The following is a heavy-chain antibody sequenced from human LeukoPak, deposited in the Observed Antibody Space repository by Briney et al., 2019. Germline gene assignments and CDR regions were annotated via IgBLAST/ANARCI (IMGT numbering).Heavy chain of an antibody. CDR1: DGSISNYY. V-gene: IGHV4-59*01. CDR3: AKSPSWGSGLDAFDI. Sequence: ETLSLTCTVSDGSISNYYWSWIRQPPGKGLEWIGYIYYTGSTKYNPSLKSRVTLSVDSSKTQFSPKLNSVTAADTAVYYCAKSPSWGSGLDAFDIWGQGTMVTVSS. J-gene: IGHJ3*02. CDR2: IYYTGST. D-gene: IGHD7-27*01.